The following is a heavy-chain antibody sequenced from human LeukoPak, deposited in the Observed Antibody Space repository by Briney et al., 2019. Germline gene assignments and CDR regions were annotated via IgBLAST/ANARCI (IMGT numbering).Heavy chain of an antibody. D-gene: IGHD2-2*03. J-gene: IGHJ4*02. Sequence: RASETLSLTCAVYGGSFSGYYWSWIRQPPGKGLEWIGEINHSGSTNYNPSLKSRVTISVDTSKNQFSLKLSSVTAADTAVYYCARMDISSYYFDYWGQGTLVTVSS. CDR2: INHSGST. CDR3: ARMDISSYYFDY. V-gene: IGHV4-34*01. CDR1: GGSFSGYY.